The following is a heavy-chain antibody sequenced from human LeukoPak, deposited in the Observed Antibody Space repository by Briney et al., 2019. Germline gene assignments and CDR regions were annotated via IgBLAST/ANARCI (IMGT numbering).Heavy chain of an antibody. CDR3: ARSKSGYRFDY. CDR1: GDSMISYN. V-gene: IGHV4-59*01. D-gene: IGHD5-12*01. J-gene: IGHJ4*02. CDR2: ICYRGTT. Sequence: PSETLSLTCIVSGDSMISYNWGWIRQPPGTGLDWVGNICYRGTTTYNPSLKSRVSISLALAKSQFSLNLTPVTAADSAIYYCARSKSGYRFDYWSRGTRVIVSS.